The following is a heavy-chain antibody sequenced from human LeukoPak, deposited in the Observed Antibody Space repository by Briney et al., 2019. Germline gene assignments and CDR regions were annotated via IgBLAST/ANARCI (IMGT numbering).Heavy chain of an antibody. D-gene: IGHD6-6*01. CDR3: ARWSGSVTARNYYYYYMDV. J-gene: IGHJ6*03. CDR1: GGSISSGSYY. Sequence: SETLSLTCTVSGGSISSGSYYWSWIRQPAGKGLEWIGRIYTSGSTNYNPSLKSRVTISVDTSKNQFSLKLSSVTAADTAVYYCARWSGSVTARNYYYYYMDVWGEGTTVTVSS. CDR2: IYTSGST. V-gene: IGHV4-61*02.